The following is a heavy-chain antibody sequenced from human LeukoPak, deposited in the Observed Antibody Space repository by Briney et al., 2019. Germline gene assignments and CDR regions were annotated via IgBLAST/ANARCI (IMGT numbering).Heavy chain of an antibody. V-gene: IGHV3-23*01. Sequence: GGSLRLSCAASGFTFSSYAMSWVRQAPGKGLEWVSAISGSGGSTYYADSVRGRFTISRDNSKNTLYLQMNSLRAEDTAVYYCAKDREDAEYYFDYWGQGTLVTVSS. CDR3: AKDREDAEYYFDY. J-gene: IGHJ4*02. D-gene: IGHD2-2*01. CDR2: ISGSGGST. CDR1: GFTFSSYA.